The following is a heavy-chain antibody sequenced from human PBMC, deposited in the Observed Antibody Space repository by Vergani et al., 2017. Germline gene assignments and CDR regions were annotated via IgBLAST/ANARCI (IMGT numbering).Heavy chain of an antibody. CDR3: ARVNTETNVHLYYYYYMDV. CDR2: IDHTGRP. J-gene: IGHJ6*03. D-gene: IGHD4-11*01. CDR1: GGSFTSYH. V-gene: IGHV4-34*01. Sequence: QVQLQQWGGGLLKPSETLSLTCVVNGGSFTSYHWTWIRQSPGEGLDWVGDIDHTGRPDYNPSLKSRLTMSVDKSRNQFSLTLNSVTATDTAIYFCARVNTETNVHLYYYYYMDVLGQGTAVTVS.